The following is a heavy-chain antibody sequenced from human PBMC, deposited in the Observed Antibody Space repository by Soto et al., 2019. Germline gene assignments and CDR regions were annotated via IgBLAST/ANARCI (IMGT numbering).Heavy chain of an antibody. CDR1: GGSIRGYY. J-gene: IGHJ4*02. V-gene: IGHV4-59*01. D-gene: IGHD6-13*01. Sequence: TSETLSLTCTVSGGSIRGYYLSWIRQPPGKGLEWIGFIHHSGSTNYNPSLKSRLTMSVDTSKNQFSLKLSSVTAADTAVYYCTRGDSSSWRPHFDYWGQGTLVTVSS. CDR3: TRGDSSSWRPHFDY. CDR2: IHHSGST.